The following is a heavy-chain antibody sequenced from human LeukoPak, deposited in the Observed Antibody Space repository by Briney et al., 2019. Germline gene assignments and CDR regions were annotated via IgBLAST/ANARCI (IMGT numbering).Heavy chain of an antibody. CDR1: GYTFTGYY. D-gene: IGHD6-19*01. CDR3: TRVGAGGWYADY. Sequence: ASVKVSCKASGYTFTGYYMHRVRQAPGQGLEWMGWINSNSGGTHYAQRFQGRVTMTRDTSISTVYMELARLTADDTAIFYCTRVGAGGWYADYWGHGNLLTVSS. CDR2: INSNSGGT. V-gene: IGHV1-2*02. J-gene: IGHJ4*01.